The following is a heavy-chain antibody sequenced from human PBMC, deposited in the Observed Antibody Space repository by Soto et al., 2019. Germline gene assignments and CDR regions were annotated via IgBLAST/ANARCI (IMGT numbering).Heavy chain of an antibody. CDR1: GFTFSSYA. J-gene: IGHJ6*02. V-gene: IGHV3-23*01. CDR2: ISGRGGST. Sequence: EVQLLESGGGVVQPGGSLRLSCAASGFTFSSYAMSWVRQAPGKGLGWVSSISGRGGSTYYADSVKGRFTISRANSKNTLYLQMNSLRAEDTAVYYCAKWSAPPYYYGMDVWGQGTTVTVSS. D-gene: IGHD3-3*01. CDR3: AKWSAPPYYYGMDV.